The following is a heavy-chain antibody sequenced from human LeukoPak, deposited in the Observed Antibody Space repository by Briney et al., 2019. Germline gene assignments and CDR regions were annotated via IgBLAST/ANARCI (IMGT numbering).Heavy chain of an antibody. Sequence: PGGSLRLSCAASGFTFSSYAKHWVRKAPGKGLEYVSAISSNGGSTYYANSVKGRFTISRDNSKNTLYLQMGSLRAEDMAVYYCASGIDTAMVDYWGQGTLVTVSS. V-gene: IGHV3-64*01. CDR2: ISSNGGST. CDR3: ASGIDTAMVDY. D-gene: IGHD5-18*01. J-gene: IGHJ4*02. CDR1: GFTFSSYA.